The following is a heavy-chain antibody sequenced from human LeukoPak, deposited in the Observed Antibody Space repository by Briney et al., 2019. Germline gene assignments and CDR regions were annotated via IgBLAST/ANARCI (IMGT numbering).Heavy chain of an antibody. D-gene: IGHD1-1*01. Sequence: GGSLRLSCVASGFTFSNYWMSWVRQAPGKGLEWVSSISGGGAGTYYADSVRGRFTISRDNSKNTLYLQMNSLRAEDTALYYCAKDFVRYNIQFDYWGQGALVTVSS. CDR2: ISGGGAGT. CDR1: GFTFSNYW. J-gene: IGHJ4*02. V-gene: IGHV3-23*01. CDR3: AKDFVRYNIQFDY.